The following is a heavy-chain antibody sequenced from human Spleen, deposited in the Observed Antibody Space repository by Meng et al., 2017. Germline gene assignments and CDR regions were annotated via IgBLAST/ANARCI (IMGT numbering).Heavy chain of an antibody. CDR2: INHSRST. V-gene: IGHV4-34*01. CDR1: GGSVSGYY. CDR3: AGGLYYGSGSWYFDL. Sequence: VHVRQSGPVMGKPAGTLSPTCAAYGGSVSGYYWNWSLQPPGKGLVWFGGINHSRSTNYNPSLKSRVTISVDTSKNQFSLKLSSVTAADTAVYYCAGGLYYGSGSWYFDLWGRGTLVTVSS. D-gene: IGHD3-10*01. J-gene: IGHJ2*01.